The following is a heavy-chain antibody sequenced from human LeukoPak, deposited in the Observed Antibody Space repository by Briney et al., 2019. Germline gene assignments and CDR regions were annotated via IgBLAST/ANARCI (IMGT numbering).Heavy chain of an antibody. V-gene: IGHV4-59*08. CDR3: ARRDPNYDLAWFDP. D-gene: IGHD3-3*01. CDR1: GGSISSYY. Sequence: PSETLSLTCTVSGGSISSYYWSWIRQPPGKGLEWIGYIHYSGSTNYNPSLKSRVTISVDTSKNQFSLKLSSVTAADTAVYYCARRDPNYDLAWFDPWGQGTLVTVSS. J-gene: IGHJ5*02. CDR2: IHYSGST.